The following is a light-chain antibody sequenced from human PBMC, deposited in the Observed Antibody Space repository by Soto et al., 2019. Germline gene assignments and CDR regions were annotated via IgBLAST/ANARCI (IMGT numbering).Light chain of an antibody. CDR3: QEEGYGPPT. Sequence: EIGLTQSPGTLPLSPGLGATLSCRASQSVTSNYLAWYQRKPGKAPRLLIYGASNRATGIPDRFSGSGSGTDFTLTISRPETEDFAVYYCQEEGYGPPTFGLGTKVDI. CDR1: QSVTSNY. J-gene: IGKJ1*01. V-gene: IGKV3-20*01. CDR2: GAS.